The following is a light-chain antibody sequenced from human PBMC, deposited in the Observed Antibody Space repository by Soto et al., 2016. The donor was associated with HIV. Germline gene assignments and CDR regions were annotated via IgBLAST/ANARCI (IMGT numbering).Light chain of an antibody. CDR2: YDN. V-gene: IGLV3-21*04. CDR1: NIERKH. Sequence: SYVVTQPPSESVAAGETASITCGGDNIERKHVHWYQQKTGQAPVLVVSYDNTRPSGIPERFSGSNSGNTATLTISRVEAGDEADYYCQVWDYSTDRYVFGTVTKVIVL. J-gene: IGLJ1*01. CDR3: QVWDYSTDRYV.